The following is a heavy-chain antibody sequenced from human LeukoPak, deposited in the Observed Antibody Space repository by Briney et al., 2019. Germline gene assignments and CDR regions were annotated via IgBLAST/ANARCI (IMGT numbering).Heavy chain of an antibody. CDR3: ARSGSYFSFDI. CDR1: GGSINGGGYS. Sequence: SETLSLTCAVSGGSINGGGYSWSWIRQSPGKGLEWIGYIYQSGSTYYNPSLKSRVTISVDRSKNQFSLKLSSLTAADTAVYYCARSGSYFSFDIWGQGTMVTVSS. CDR2: IYQSGST. D-gene: IGHD1-26*01. J-gene: IGHJ3*02. V-gene: IGHV4-30-2*06.